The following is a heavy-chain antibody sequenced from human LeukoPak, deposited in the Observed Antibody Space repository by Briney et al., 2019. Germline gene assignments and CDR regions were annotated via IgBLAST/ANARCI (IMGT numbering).Heavy chain of an antibody. D-gene: IGHD1-26*01. CDR2: INPSGGST. CDR3: ARGTRGSYSSIHD. J-gene: IGHJ4*02. Sequence: ASVKVSCKASGYTFTSYYMHWVRQAPGQGLEWMGIINPSGGSTSYAQKFQGRVTMTRDTSISATYMELRTLTSDDTAVYYCARGTRGSYSSIHDWGQGTLVTVSS. V-gene: IGHV1-46*01. CDR1: GYTFTSYY.